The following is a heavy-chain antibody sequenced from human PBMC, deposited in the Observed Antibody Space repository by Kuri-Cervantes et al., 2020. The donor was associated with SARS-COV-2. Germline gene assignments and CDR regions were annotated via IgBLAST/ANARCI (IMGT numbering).Heavy chain of an antibody. D-gene: IGHD6-13*01. CDR3: ARAIAAAAPFDY. V-gene: IGHV4-59*01. CDR1: GGSISSYY. Sequence: SETLSLTCTVSGGSISSYYWSWIRQPPGKGLEWIGYIYYSGSTNYNPSLKSQVTISVDTSKNQFSLKLSSVTAADTAVYYCARAIAAAAPFDYWGQGTLVTVSS. CDR2: IYYSGST. J-gene: IGHJ4*02.